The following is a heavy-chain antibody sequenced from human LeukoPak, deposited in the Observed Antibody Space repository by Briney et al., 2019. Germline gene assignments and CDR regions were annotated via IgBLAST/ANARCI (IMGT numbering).Heavy chain of an antibody. CDR3: ARGQFQPDY. V-gene: IGHV3-30*09. CDR1: GFTFSSYA. CDR2: ISYDGSNK. Sequence: GGSLRLSCAASGFTFSSYAMHWVRQAPGKGLEWVAVISYDGSNKYYADSVKGRFAISRDNSKNTLYLQMNSLRAEDTAVYYCARGQFQPDYWGQGTLVTVSS. D-gene: IGHD6-19*01. J-gene: IGHJ4*02.